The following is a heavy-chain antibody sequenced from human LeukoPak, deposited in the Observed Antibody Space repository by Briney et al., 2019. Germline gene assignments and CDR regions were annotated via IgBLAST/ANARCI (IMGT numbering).Heavy chain of an antibody. V-gene: IGHV5-51*01. Sequence: GESLKISCKGSGYKFNAYWIAWVRQMPGKGLEWMGIIYPDDSDTRYSPSFQGQVTISADKSISTAYLQWSSLKASDTAMYYCARPGTVAGYYYYGMDVWGQGTTVTVSS. J-gene: IGHJ6*02. CDR1: GYKFNAYW. D-gene: IGHD6-19*01. CDR2: IYPDDSDT. CDR3: ARPGTVAGYYYYGMDV.